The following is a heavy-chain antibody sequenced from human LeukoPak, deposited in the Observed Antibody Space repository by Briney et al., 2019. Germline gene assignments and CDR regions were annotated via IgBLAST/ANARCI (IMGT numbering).Heavy chain of an antibody. CDR2: IYYSGST. Sequence: SETLSLTCTVSGGSISSYYWSWNRQPAGKGLQWIGYIYYSGSTNYNPSLKSRVTISVDTSKNQFSLKLSSVTAADTAVYYCARDLVDYYGSGSYYNWFDPWGQGTLVTVSS. D-gene: IGHD3-10*01. V-gene: IGHV4-59*01. J-gene: IGHJ5*02. CDR3: ARDLVDYYGSGSYYNWFDP. CDR1: GGSISSYY.